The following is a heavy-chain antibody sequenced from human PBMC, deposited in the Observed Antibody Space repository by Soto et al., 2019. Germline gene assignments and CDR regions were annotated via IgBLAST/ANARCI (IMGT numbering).Heavy chain of an antibody. CDR3: AKDLIAVVWYGLDY. D-gene: IGHD6-19*01. V-gene: IGHV3-23*01. J-gene: IGHJ4*02. CDR1: GFTFSSYA. Sequence: EVQLLESGGGLVQPGGSLRLSCAASGFTFSSYAMSWVRQAPGKGLEWVSAISGSGGSTYYADSVKGRFTISRDNSKHTLCLQLNSLRAEDTAVYYCAKDLIAVVWYGLDYWGQGTLVTVSS. CDR2: ISGSGGST.